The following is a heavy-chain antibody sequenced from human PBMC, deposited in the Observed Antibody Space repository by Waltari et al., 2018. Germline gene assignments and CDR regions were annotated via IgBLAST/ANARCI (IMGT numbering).Heavy chain of an antibody. V-gene: IGHV4-34*01. Sequence: QVQLQQWGAGLLKPSETLSLTCAVYGGSFSGYYWSWIRQPPGKGLEWIGEINHSGSTNYNPSLKSRVTISVYTSKNQFSLKRISVTAADTAVYYCARAARVATIKGRYYYMDVWGKGTTVTVSS. J-gene: IGHJ6*03. CDR2: INHSGST. D-gene: IGHD5-12*01. CDR3: ARAARVATIKGRYYYMDV. CDR1: GGSFSGYY.